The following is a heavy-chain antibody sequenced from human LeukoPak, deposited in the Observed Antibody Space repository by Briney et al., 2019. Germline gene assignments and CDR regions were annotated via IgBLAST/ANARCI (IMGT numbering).Heavy chain of an antibody. J-gene: IGHJ4*02. CDR2: ISSSGSTI. Sequence: GGALRLSCAASGFTFSDYYMSWIRQAPGKGLEWGSYISSSGSTIYYADSVKGRFTISRDNAKNSLYLQMNSLRAEDTAVYYCARSHMTTVSNFDYWGQGTLVTVSS. CDR1: GFTFSDYY. D-gene: IGHD4-17*01. V-gene: IGHV3-11*01. CDR3: ARSHMTTVSNFDY.